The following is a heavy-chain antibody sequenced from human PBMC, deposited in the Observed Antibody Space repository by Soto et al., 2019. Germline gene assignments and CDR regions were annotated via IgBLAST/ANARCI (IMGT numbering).Heavy chain of an antibody. CDR2: IYYSGST. Sequence: SETLSLTCTVSGGSISSSSYYWGWIRQPPGKGLEWIGSIYYSGSTYYNPSLKSRVTISVDTSKNQFSLKLSSVTAADTAVYYCARQSPWGSGYYFGSWFDPWGQGTLVTVSS. CDR3: ARQSPWGSGYYFGSWFDP. CDR1: GGSISSSSYY. J-gene: IGHJ5*02. V-gene: IGHV4-39*01. D-gene: IGHD3-3*01.